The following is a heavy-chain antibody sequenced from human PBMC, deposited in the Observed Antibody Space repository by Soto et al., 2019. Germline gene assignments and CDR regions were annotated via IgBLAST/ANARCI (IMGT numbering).Heavy chain of an antibody. CDR3: ARGWGRIFDY. D-gene: IGHD7-27*01. J-gene: IGHJ4*02. V-gene: IGHV4-34*01. CDR1: GGSFSGCY. Sequence: QVQLQQWGAGLLKPSETLSLTCAVYGGSFSGCYWNWIRQPPGKGLEWIGEINHSGSTNYNPSLKRRVTISVDTSKNQFSLKLSSVTAADTAVYYCARGWGRIFDYWGQGTLVTVSS. CDR2: INHSGST.